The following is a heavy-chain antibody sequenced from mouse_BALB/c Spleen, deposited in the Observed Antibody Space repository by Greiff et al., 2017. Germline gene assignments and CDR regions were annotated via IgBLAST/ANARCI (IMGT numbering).Heavy chain of an antibody. D-gene: IGHD1-1*01. CDR3: ATTVVATWFAY. J-gene: IGHJ3*01. CDR2: IDPANGNT. Sequence: EVQLKESGAELVKPGASVKLSCTASGFNIKDTYMHWVKQRPEQGLEWIGRIDPANGNTKYDPKFQGKATITADTSSNTAYLQLSSLTSEDTAVYYCATTVVATWFAYWGQGTLVTVSA. CDR1: GFNIKDTY. V-gene: IGHV14-3*02.